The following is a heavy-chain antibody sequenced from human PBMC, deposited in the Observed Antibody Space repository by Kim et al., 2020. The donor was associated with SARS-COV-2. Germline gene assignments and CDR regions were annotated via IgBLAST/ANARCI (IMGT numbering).Heavy chain of an antibody. CDR3: ARDGRYCSGGSCYKYGMDV. J-gene: IGHJ6*02. D-gene: IGHD2-15*01. CDR1: GGSISSGGYY. V-gene: IGHV4-31*03. CDR2: IYYSGST. Sequence: SETLSLTCTFSGGSISSGGYYWSWIRQHPGKGLEWIGYIYYSGSTYYNPSLKSRVTISVDTSKNQFSLKLSSVTAADTAVYYCARDGRYCSGGSCYKYGMDVWGQGTTVTVSS.